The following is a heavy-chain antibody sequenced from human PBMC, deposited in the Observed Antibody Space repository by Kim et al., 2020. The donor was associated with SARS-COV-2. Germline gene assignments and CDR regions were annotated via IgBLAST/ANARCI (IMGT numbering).Heavy chain of an antibody. D-gene: IGHD5-18*01. V-gene: IGHV1-69*04. CDR3: ARDSGYSYGLDAFDI. Sequence: QKFQGRVTITADKSTSTAYMELSSLRSEDTAVYYCARDSGYSYGLDAFDIWGQGTMVTVSS. J-gene: IGHJ3*02.